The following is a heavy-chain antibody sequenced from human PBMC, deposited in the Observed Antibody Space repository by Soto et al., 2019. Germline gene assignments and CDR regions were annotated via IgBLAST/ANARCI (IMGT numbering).Heavy chain of an antibody. Sequence: QVQLVQSGAEVKKPGASVKVSCKASGYTFTGYYMHWVRQAPGQGLEWMGRINPNSGGTNYAQKFQGRVTMTRDTSISTANLELSRLRSDDTAVYYCARVGRGGIVGVPAALGGLGAFDIWGQGTMVTVSS. CDR3: ARVGRGGIVGVPAALGGLGAFDI. CDR2: INPNSGGT. V-gene: IGHV1-2*02. CDR1: GYTFTGYY. D-gene: IGHD2-2*01. J-gene: IGHJ3*02.